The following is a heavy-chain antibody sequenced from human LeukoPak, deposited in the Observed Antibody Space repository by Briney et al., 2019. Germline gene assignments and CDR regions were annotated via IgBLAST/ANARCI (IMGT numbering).Heavy chain of an antibody. J-gene: IGHJ4*02. CDR3: AKDRSTTWSFDY. D-gene: IGHD6-13*01. CDR1: GFTFSFSG. V-gene: IGHV3-30*18. CDR2: ISDDGSRK. Sequence: GGSLRLSCAASGFTFSFSGMYWVRQAPGKGLEWVAFISDDGSRKYHADSVKGRFTISRDNSKNTLFLQMNSLRTEDTAVYYCAKDRSTTWSFDYWGQGTLVTVSS.